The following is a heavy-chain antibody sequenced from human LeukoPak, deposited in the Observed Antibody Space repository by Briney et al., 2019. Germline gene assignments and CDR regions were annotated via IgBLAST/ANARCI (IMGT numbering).Heavy chain of an antibody. V-gene: IGHV3-74*01. Sequence: GGSLRLSCAASGFTFSSYWVHWVRQAPGKGLVWVSRINTDGSSTSYADSVKGRFTISRDNAKNTLYLQMNSLRAEDTAVYYCARGRYSYGLGYWGQGTLVTVSS. CDR2: INTDGSST. CDR3: ARGRYSYGLGY. CDR1: GFTFSSYW. J-gene: IGHJ4*02. D-gene: IGHD5-18*01.